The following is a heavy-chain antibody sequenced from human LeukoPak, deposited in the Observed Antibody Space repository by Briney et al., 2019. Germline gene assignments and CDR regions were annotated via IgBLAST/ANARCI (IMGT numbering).Heavy chain of an antibody. D-gene: IGHD1-7*01. CDR2: IWFDGSNK. CDR3: ASRGITGTTSYNYFDP. V-gene: IGHV3-30*02. CDR1: GFTFSIYG. Sequence: PGGSLRLSCAASGFTFSIYGMHWVRQAPGKGLEWVAFIWFDGSNKYDADSVKGRFTISRDNSKNTVYLQMNSLRTEDTAVYYCASRGITGTTSYNYFDPWGQGTLVTVSS. J-gene: IGHJ5*02.